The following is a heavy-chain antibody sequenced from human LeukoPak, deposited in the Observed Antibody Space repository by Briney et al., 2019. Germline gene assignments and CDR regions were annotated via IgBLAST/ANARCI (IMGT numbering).Heavy chain of an antibody. Sequence: GSLRLSCAASGFTFSNAWMSWVRQAPGKGLEWIGEINHSGSTNYNPSLKSRVTISVDTSKNQFSLKLSSVTAADTAVYYCARGGSSGWVDFDYWGQGTLVTVSS. CDR3: ARGGSSGWVDFDY. CDR2: INHSGST. V-gene: IGHV4-34*01. CDR1: GFTFSNAW. D-gene: IGHD6-19*01. J-gene: IGHJ4*02.